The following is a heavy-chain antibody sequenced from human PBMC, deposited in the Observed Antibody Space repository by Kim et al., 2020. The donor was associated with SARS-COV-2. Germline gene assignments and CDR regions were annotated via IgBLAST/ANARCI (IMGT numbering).Heavy chain of an antibody. CDR2: ISWNSGSI. CDR3: AKVLCSSTSCYGKTSYYFDY. CDR1: GFTFGDYA. J-gene: IGHJ4*02. D-gene: IGHD2-2*01. Sequence: GGSLRLSCAASGFTFGDYAMHWVRQAPGKGLEWVSGISWNSGSIGYADSVKGRFTISRDNAKNSLYLQMNSLRAEDTALYYCAKVLCSSTSCYGKTSYYFDYWGQGTLVTVSS. V-gene: IGHV3-9*01.